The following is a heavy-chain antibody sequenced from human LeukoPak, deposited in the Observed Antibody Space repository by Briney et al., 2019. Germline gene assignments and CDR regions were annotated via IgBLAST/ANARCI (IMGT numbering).Heavy chain of an antibody. V-gene: IGHV3-11*03. CDR1: GFTFSDYY. J-gene: IGHJ4*02. Sequence: GGSLRLSCAASGFTFSDYYMSWIRQAPGKGLEWVSYISSSSSYTNYADPVKGRFTISRDNAKNSLYLQMNSLRAKDTAVYYCARYYTVTTKSEPSYYFDYWGQGTLVTVSS. CDR2: ISSSSSYT. CDR3: ARYYTVTTKSEPSYYFDY. D-gene: IGHD4-17*01.